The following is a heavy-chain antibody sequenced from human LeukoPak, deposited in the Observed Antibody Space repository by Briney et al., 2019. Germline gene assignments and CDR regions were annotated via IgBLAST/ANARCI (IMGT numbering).Heavy chain of an antibody. D-gene: IGHD3-9*01. J-gene: IGHJ4*02. V-gene: IGHV3-48*01. Sequence: PGGSLRLSCAASGFTFSSYHMNWVRQAPGKGLEWISYIHSTSSTIHHADPVKGRFTISRDNAKNSLYLQMNSLRAEDTAVYYCARVVQDVTGADFWGQGTLVTVSS. CDR3: ARVVQDVTGADF. CDR1: GFTFSSYH. CDR2: IHSTSSTI.